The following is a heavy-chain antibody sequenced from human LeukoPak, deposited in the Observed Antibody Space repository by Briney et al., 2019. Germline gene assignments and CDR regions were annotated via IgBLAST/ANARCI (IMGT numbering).Heavy chain of an antibody. Sequence: SETLSLTCAVYGGSFSGHYWSWIRQPPGKGLEWIGEINHSGSTRDNPSLKSRVTISVDTSKNQFSLRLDSVTAADTAVYYCARDGCSTTSCYPTDYWGQGTLVIVSS. D-gene: IGHD2-2*01. CDR2: INHSGST. J-gene: IGHJ4*02. V-gene: IGHV4-34*01. CDR3: ARDGCSTTSCYPTDY. CDR1: GGSFSGHY.